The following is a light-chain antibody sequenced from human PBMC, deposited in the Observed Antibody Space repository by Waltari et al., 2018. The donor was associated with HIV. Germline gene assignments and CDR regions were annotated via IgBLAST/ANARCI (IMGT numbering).Light chain of an antibody. J-gene: IGLJ2*01. Sequence: QPALPQHPPSPGPHGQSATIPCSGTSIDEGAYNVITRYQQHPGKAPALMIYENSHRPSGVPDRFSGSKSGDTASLTVSGLQAGDEADYYCKVVSGSSDYVVFGGGTKLTVL. CDR1: SIDEGAYNV. V-gene: IGLV2-8*01. CDR3: KVVSGSSDYVV. CDR2: ENS.